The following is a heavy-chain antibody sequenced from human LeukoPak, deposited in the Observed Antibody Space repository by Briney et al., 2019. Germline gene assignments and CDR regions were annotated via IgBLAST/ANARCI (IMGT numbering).Heavy chain of an antibody. J-gene: IGHJ6*02. CDR2: FDPEDGET. CDR3: ARALIAVAGYYYYGMDV. Sequence: ASVKVSCKVSGYTLTELSMHWVRQAPGKGLEWMGGFDPEDGETIYAQKFQGRVTMTEDTSTDTAYMELSSLRSEDTAVYYCARALIAVAGYYYYGMDVWGQGTTVTVSS. D-gene: IGHD6-19*01. V-gene: IGHV1-24*01. CDR1: GYTLTELS.